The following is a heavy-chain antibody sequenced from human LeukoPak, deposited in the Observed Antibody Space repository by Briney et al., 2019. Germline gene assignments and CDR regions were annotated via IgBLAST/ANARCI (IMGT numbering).Heavy chain of an antibody. CDR2: ISWNSGSI. CDR1: GFTFDDYA. D-gene: IGHD6-13*01. V-gene: IGHV3-9*01. Sequence: GRSLRLSCAASGFTFDDYAMHWVRQAPGKGLEWVSGISWNSGSIGYADSVKGRFTISRDNAKNSLYLQMNSLRAEDTALYYCAKGVGYSSSWYHYYCGMDVWGQGTTVTVS. J-gene: IGHJ6*02. CDR3: AKGVGYSSSWYHYYCGMDV.